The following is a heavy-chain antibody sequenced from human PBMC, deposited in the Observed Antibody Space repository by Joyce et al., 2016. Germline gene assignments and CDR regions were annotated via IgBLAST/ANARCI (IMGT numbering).Heavy chain of an antibody. CDR2: IYYNGST. CDR3: ARHPVGYFDY. Sequence: QLQLQESGPGLVKPSETLSLTCTVSGGSTSDSSNYWGWLRQPPGKGLEWIGSIYYNGSTYYNPSLQSRVTISLATSKTQFSLKLSSVTAADTAVYYCARHPVGYFDYWGQGTLVIVSS. V-gene: IGHV4-39*01. D-gene: IGHD4-23*01. J-gene: IGHJ4*02. CDR1: GGSTSDSSNY.